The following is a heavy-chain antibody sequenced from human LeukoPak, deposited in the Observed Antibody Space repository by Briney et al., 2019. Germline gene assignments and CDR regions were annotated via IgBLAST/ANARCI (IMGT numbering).Heavy chain of an antibody. J-gene: IGHJ6*03. Sequence: GGSLRLSRAASGFTVTNNFMTWVRQAPGKGLEWVSIIYSDGTTYYVDSVKGRFTISRDSSKNTLYLQMSSLRAEDTAVYYCARNSFLLRSISYYYYMDVWGKGTTVTVSS. D-gene: IGHD2-2*01. CDR3: ARNSFLLRSISYYYYMDV. CDR1: GFTVTNNF. V-gene: IGHV3-66*02. CDR2: IYSDGTT.